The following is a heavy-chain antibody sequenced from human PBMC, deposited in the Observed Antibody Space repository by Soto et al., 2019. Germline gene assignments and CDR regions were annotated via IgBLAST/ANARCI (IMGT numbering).Heavy chain of an antibody. Sequence: QVQLVQSGTEVKKPGSSVKVSCKASGGTFSSYAISWVRQAPGQGLEWMGGIIPIFGTANYAQKFQGRVTITADKSTSTAYMELSSLRSEDTAVYYCAREVLGAIATSWFDPWGQGTLVTVSS. V-gene: IGHV1-69*06. D-gene: IGHD2-21*01. CDR1: GGTFSSYA. J-gene: IGHJ5*02. CDR2: IIPIFGTA. CDR3: AREVLGAIATSWFDP.